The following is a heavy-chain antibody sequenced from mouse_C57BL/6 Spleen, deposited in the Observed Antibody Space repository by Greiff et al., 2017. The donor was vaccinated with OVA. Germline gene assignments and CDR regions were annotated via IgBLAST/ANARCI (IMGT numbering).Heavy chain of an antibody. CDR3: ARHYGSSYYAMDY. V-gene: IGHV5-9*01. Sequence: EVKLEESGGGLVKPGGFLKLSCAASGFTFSSYTMSWVRQTPEKRLEWVATISGGGGNTYYPDSVKGRFTISRDNAKNTLYLQMSSLRSEDTALYYCARHYGSSYYAMDYWGQGTSVTVSS. CDR2: ISGGGGNT. J-gene: IGHJ4*01. CDR1: GFTFSSYT. D-gene: IGHD1-1*01.